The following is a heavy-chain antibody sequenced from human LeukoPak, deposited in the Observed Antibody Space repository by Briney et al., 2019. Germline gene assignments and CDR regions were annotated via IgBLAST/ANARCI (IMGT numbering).Heavy chain of an antibody. CDR3: ARVPYPGPYNWFDP. J-gene: IGHJ5*02. D-gene: IGHD3-16*01. V-gene: IGHV1-18*04. CDR1: GYTFTSYY. CDR2: ISAYNGNT. Sequence: ASVKVSCKASGYTFTSYYMHWVRQAPGQGLEWMGWISAYNGNTNYAQKLQGRVTMTTDTSTSTAYMELRSLRSDDTAVYYCARVPYPGPYNWFDPWGQGTLVTVSS.